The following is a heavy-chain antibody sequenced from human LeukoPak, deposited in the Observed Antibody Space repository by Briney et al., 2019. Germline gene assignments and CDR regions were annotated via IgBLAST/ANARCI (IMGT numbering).Heavy chain of an antibody. V-gene: IGHV1-18*01. D-gene: IGHD2-2*01. CDR3: ARDCSGTSCSIDY. Sequence: ASVKVSCKASGGTFSSFAITWVRQATGQGLEWMGWISAYNGNTNYAQKLQGRVTMTTDTSTSTAYMELRSLRSDDTAVYYCARDCSGTSCSIDYWGQGTMVTVSS. CDR1: GGTFSSFA. CDR2: ISAYNGNT. J-gene: IGHJ4*02.